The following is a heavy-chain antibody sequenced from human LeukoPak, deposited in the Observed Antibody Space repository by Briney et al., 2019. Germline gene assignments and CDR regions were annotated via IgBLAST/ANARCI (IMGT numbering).Heavy chain of an antibody. J-gene: IGHJ4*02. V-gene: IGHV3-7*05. CDR3: ARALVGDGASAY. D-gene: IGHD4/OR15-4a*01. Sequence: PGGSLRLSCAASGFTFSTYWMSWVRQAPGKGLELVANIKQDGSEKYYVDSVKGRSTISRDNAKNSLYLEMNSLRAEDTAVYYCARALVGDGASAYWGQGTLVTVSS. CDR1: GFTFSTYW. CDR2: IKQDGSEK.